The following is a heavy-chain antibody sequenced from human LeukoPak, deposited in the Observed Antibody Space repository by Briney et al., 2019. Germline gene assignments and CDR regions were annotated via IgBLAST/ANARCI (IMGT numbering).Heavy chain of an antibody. V-gene: IGHV6-1*01. CDR3: ARDGPVSYFNV. D-gene: IGHD1-26*01. CDR1: GDSVSSNSAV. Sequence: SQTLLLTCDISGDSVSSNSAVWNWIRQSPSRGLEWLGRTYYRSNWNTHYAESVKSRLTINPDTSRNHFSLQLNSVTPEDTAVYYCARDGPVSYFNVWGQGTLVTVSS. J-gene: IGHJ4*02. CDR2: TYYRSNWNT.